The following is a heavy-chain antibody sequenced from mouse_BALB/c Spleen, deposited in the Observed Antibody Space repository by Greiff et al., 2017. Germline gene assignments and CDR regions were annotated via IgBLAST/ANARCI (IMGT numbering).Heavy chain of an antibody. CDR1: GYSFTSYW. CDR3: ARSQGCDYDRFAY. D-gene: IGHD2-4*01. V-gene: IGHV1S127*01. CDR2: IDPSDSET. J-gene: IGHJ3*01. Sequence: QVHVKQSGPQLVRPGASVKISCKASGYSFTSYWMHWVKQRPGQGLEWIGMIDPSDSETRLNQKFKDKATLTVDKSSSTAYMQLSSPTSEDSAVYYCARSQGCDYDRFAYWGQGTLVTVSA.